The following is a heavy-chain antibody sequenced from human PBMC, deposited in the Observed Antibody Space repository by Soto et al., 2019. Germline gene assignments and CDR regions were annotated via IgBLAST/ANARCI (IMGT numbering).Heavy chain of an antibody. CDR1: GYTFTGYY. Sequence: GASVKVSCKASGYTFTGYYMHWVRQAPGQGLEWMGWINPNSGGTNYAQKFQGWVTMTRDTSISTAYMELSRLRSDDTAVYYCARGKTTIFGVVIGPVPLRYGMDVWGQGTTVTVSS. CDR3: ARGKTTIFGVVIGPVPLRYGMDV. V-gene: IGHV1-2*04. J-gene: IGHJ6*02. CDR2: INPNSGGT. D-gene: IGHD3-3*01.